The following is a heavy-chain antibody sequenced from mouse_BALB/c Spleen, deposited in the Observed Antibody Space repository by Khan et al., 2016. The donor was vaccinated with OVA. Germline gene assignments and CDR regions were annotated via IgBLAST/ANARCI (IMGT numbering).Heavy chain of an antibody. J-gene: IGHJ3*01. CDR2: IRYDGDP. CDR3: ARGGSSGAGWWGD. V-gene: IGHV3-6*02. D-gene: IGHD3-1*01. CDR1: GYSITSGYF. Sequence: EVQLQESGPGLVKPSQSLSLTCSVTGYSITSGYFWNCIRQFPGNNLEWLGYIRYDGDPNYNPSLKSLISITRDTSKNQIFLKLNAGAAEERATKYGARGGSSGAGWWGDGGQGSMVSVAA.